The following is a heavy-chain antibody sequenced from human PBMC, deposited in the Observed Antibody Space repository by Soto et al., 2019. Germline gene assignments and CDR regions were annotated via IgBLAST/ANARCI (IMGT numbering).Heavy chain of an antibody. Sequence: PGESLKISCKVSGYSFTSYWIGCVRQMPGKGLEWMGIIYPGDSDTRYSPSFQGQVTISADKSISTAYLQWSSLKASDTAMYYCARLPPYSGYDPGAEYFQHWGQGTLVTVSS. V-gene: IGHV5-51*01. CDR2: IYPGDSDT. CDR1: GYSFTSYW. CDR3: ARLPPYSGYDPGAEYFQH. J-gene: IGHJ1*01. D-gene: IGHD5-12*01.